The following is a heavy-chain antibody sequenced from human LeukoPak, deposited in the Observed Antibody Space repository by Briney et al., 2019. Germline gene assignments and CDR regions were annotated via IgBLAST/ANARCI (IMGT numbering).Heavy chain of an antibody. V-gene: IGHV3-69-1*01. CDR2: ISTSSSI. J-gene: IGHJ4*02. D-gene: IGHD4/OR15-4a*01. Sequence: GGSLRLSCATSGFIFSDYSMNWVRQAPGKGLEWVSSISTSSSIYYADSVRGRFTISRDNAKNSLYLQMDSLRAEDTAVYYCARAPMVRANVVDYWGQGTLVTVSS. CDR1: GFIFSDYS. CDR3: ARAPMVRANVVDY.